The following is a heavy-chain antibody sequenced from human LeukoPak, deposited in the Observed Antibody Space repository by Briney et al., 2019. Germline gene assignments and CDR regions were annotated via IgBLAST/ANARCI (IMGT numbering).Heavy chain of an antibody. CDR1: GFTLSSCA. CDR2: LSAGGGST. V-gene: IGHV3-23*01. Sequence: GGSLRLSCAASGFTLSSCAMGWVRQAPGKALEGVSTLSAGGGSTYYADSVKGRFTISRDNSKNTLFLQMSSLRAEDTAVYYCAKGRAVGESYYDYWGQGTLLTVSS. D-gene: IGHD1-26*01. CDR3: AKGRAVGESYYDY. J-gene: IGHJ4*02.